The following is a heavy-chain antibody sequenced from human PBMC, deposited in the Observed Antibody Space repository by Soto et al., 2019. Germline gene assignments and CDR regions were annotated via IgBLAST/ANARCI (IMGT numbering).Heavy chain of an antibody. CDR2: IYHSGTT. CDR3: ARQEAWFGEIPIGGVDY. J-gene: IGHJ4*02. CDR1: GGSISTSPYY. Sequence: QLQLQESGPGLVKPSETLSLTCTVSGGSISTSPYYWGWIRQPPGKGLEWIGSIYHSGTTYYNPSLSSRITPSLETTKNQDSLSLSSVTAADTAVYHCARQEAWFGEIPIGGVDYWGQGTLVTVSS. D-gene: IGHD3-10*01. V-gene: IGHV4-39*01.